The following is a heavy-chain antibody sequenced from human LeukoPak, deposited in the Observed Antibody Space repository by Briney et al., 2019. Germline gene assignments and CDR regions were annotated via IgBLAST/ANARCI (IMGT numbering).Heavy chain of an antibody. D-gene: IGHD3-22*01. CDR3: ARSIGYYYTMDV. V-gene: IGHV3-11*01. CDR1: GFSFSDYY. J-gene: IGHJ6*02. Sequence: KPGGSLRLSCVACGFSFSDYYMSWIRQAPGRGLEWTSYISGSGSDLYYADSVKGRFTISRDNANNSLYLQMNSLRAEDTAVYYCARSIGYYYTMDVWGQGTTVTVSS. CDR2: ISGSGSDL.